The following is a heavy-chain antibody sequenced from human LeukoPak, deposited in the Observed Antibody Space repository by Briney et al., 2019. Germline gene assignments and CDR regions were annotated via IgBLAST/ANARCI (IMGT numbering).Heavy chain of an antibody. V-gene: IGHV3-33*01. CDR1: GFTFSSYG. J-gene: IGHJ4*02. Sequence: GGSLRLSCAASGFTFSSYGMHWVRQAPGNGLEWVAVIWYDGSNKYYADSVKGRFTISRDNSKNTLYLQMNSLRAEDTAVYYCARDTAMVTFHFDYWGQGTLVTVSS. CDR3: ARDTAMVTFHFDY. CDR2: IWYDGSNK. D-gene: IGHD5-18*01.